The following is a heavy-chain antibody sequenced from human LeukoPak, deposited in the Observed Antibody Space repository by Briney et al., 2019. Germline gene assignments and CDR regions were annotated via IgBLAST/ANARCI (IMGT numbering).Heavy chain of an antibody. CDR2: IYYSGST. V-gene: IGHV4-39*01. CDR3: ARQDCSSTSCYGRINY. Sequence: SETLSLTCTVSGGSISSSSYYWGWIRQPPGKGLEWIGSIYYSGSTYYNPSLKSRVTISVDTSKNQFSLKLSSVTAADTAVYYCARQDCSSTSCYGRINYWGQGTLVTVSS. D-gene: IGHD2-2*01. J-gene: IGHJ4*02. CDR1: GGSISSSSYY.